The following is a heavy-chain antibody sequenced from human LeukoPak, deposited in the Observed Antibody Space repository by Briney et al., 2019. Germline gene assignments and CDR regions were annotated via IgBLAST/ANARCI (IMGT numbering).Heavy chain of an antibody. V-gene: IGHV4-59*01. CDR1: GGSISSYY. J-gene: IGHJ4*02. D-gene: IGHD3-22*01. CDR2: IYYSGST. CDR3: ARGPYYDSSGYYPNDY. Sequence: ASETLSLTCTVSGGSISSYYWSWIRQPPGKGLEWIGYIYYSGSTNYNPSLESRVTISVDTSKNQFSLKLSSVTAADTAVYYCARGPYYDSSGYYPNDYWGQGTLVTVSS.